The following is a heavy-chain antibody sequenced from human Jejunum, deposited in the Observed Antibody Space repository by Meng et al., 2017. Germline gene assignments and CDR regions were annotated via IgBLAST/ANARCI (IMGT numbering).Heavy chain of an antibody. CDR3: ASYTDTSDWYALDY. J-gene: IGHJ4*02. V-gene: IGHV3-7*01. Sequence: GTLKISCAASGFTFSRYWMSWVRQAPGKGLEWVANIKEDGNEKNYVDSVKGRFTVSRDNAKNALYLQINSLRDDDTAVYYCASYTDTSDWYALDYWGQGTLVTVSS. D-gene: IGHD6-19*01. CDR2: IKEDGNEK. CDR1: GFTFSRYW.